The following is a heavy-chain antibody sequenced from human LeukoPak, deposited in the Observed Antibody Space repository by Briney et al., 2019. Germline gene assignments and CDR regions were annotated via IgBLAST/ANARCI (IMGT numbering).Heavy chain of an antibody. CDR3: AKDLLNYYGSGSYYNPTPFDY. Sequence: GGSLRLSGAASGFTFSSNYMSWVGQAPGKGLEGVSVIYRGGRTYYADSVKGGFTISRDNSKNTLYLQMNSLRAEDTAVYYCAKDLLNYYGSGSYYNPTPFDYWGQGTLVTVSS. CDR2: IYRGGRT. CDR1: GFTFSSNY. V-gene: IGHV3-53*01. D-gene: IGHD3-10*01. J-gene: IGHJ4*02.